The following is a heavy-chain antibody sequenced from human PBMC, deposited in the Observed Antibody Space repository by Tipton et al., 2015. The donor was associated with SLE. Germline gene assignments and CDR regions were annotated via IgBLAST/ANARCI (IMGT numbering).Heavy chain of an antibody. J-gene: IGHJ4*02. D-gene: IGHD3-16*01. CDR1: GFTFSTSA. Sequence: SLRLSCAASGFTFSTSAMHWVRQAPGKGLEWVAVIWYDGSNKFYADSVKGRFTISRDNSKNTVSLQMNSLGVEDTAGYFCARGRGGEFLDYWGQGTLVTVSS. CDR2: IWYDGSNK. V-gene: IGHV3-33*01. CDR3: ARGRGGEFLDY.